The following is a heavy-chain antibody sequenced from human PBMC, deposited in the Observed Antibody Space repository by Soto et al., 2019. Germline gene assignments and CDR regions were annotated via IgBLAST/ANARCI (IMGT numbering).Heavy chain of an antibody. Sequence: SETLSLTCSVSGDSISSSGYYWSWIRQRPGKGLEWIGNIYYSGSSYNNPSLKSRVTISVNTSKNQFSLNLRSVTAADTAVYYCARDSYYYSSGSFDYWGQGTLVTVSS. V-gene: IGHV4-31*03. CDR2: IYYSGSS. CDR1: GDSISSSGYY. CDR3: ARDSYYYSSGSFDY. D-gene: IGHD3-10*01. J-gene: IGHJ4*02.